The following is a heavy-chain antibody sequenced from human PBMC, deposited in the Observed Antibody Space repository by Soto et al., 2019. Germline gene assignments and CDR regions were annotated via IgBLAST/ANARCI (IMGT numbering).Heavy chain of an antibody. CDR3: ARDGSWVVAAFDY. D-gene: IGHD2-15*01. J-gene: IGHJ4*02. V-gene: IGHV1-58*01. Sequence: SVKVSCKASGFTFTTLVVLWVRQARGHPLEWIGWIVVGSGNTNYAQKYQERITITRDMSTGTAYMELSSLRSEDTAVYYCARDGSWVVAAFDYWGQGTLVTVSS. CDR2: IVVGSGNT. CDR1: GFTFTTLV.